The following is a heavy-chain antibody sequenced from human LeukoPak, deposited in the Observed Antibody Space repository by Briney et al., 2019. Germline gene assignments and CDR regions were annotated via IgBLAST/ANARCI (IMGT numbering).Heavy chain of an antibody. Sequence: GASVKVSCKASGYTFSSYAISWVRQAPGQGLEWMGGIIPIFGTANYAQKFQGRVTITADKSTSTAYMELSSLRSEDTAVYYCARARSWDAFDIWGQGTMVTVSS. V-gene: IGHV1-69*06. CDR3: ARARSWDAFDI. CDR1: GYTFSSYA. D-gene: IGHD6-13*01. J-gene: IGHJ3*02. CDR2: IIPIFGTA.